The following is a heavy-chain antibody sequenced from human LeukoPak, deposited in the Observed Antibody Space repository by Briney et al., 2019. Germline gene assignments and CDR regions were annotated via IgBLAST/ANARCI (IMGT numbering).Heavy chain of an antibody. CDR2: KYYRSKWYN. CDR3: ARRLTQYDCFDP. V-gene: IGHV6-1*01. Sequence: SQTLSLTCAISGDSFSSNSVTWDWIRQSPSRGLEWLGSKYYRSKWYNDYAVSVRGRISVNTDTSKIQFSLHLNSVTPEDTAVYYCARRLTQYDCFDPWGQGILVTVSS. CDR1: GDSFSSNSVT. J-gene: IGHJ5*02. D-gene: IGHD2-2*01.